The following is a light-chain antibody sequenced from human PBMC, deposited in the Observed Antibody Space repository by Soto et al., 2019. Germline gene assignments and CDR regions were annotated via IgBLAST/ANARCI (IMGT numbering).Light chain of an antibody. Sequence: EIVLTQSPATLSLSPGERATLSCRASQSVSRYLAWYQQKPGQAPRLLIYDASNRATGIPARFSGSGSGTDFNLTISSLEPEDFAVYYCQQRRNWPPITFGQGTRLEIK. CDR2: DAS. CDR3: QQRRNWPPIT. J-gene: IGKJ5*01. V-gene: IGKV3-11*01. CDR1: QSVSRY.